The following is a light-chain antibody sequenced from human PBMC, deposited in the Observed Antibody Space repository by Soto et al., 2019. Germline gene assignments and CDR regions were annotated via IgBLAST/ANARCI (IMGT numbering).Light chain of an antibody. J-gene: IGLJ2*01. CDR1: SGHNTYS. CDR3: QTWATGIQV. CDR2: LKSDCSH. V-gene: IGLV4-69*01. Sequence: QLVLTQSPSASASLGASVKLTCTLSSGHNTYSIAWHQQQPEKGPRFLMKLKSDCSHSRGDGIPDRFSGSSSGAERYLTISSLQAEDEDDYYCQTWATGIQVFGGGTKLTVI.